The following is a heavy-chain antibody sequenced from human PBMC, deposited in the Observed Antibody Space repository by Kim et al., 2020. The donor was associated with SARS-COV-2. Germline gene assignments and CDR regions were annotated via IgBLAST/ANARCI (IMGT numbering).Heavy chain of an antibody. D-gene: IGHD3-9*01. CDR3: ARALTTGNMYFFDY. Sequence: YNPSLKSRVTTSVSTSKNLFSLKLGCVSAADTAVYYCARALTTGNMYFFDYWGQGALVTVSS. J-gene: IGHJ4*02. V-gene: IGHV4-59*01.